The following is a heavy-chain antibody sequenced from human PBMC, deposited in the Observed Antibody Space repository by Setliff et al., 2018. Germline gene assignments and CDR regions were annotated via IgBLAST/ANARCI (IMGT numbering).Heavy chain of an antibody. Sequence: SVKVSCKASGDSFNNYAISWVRQAPGQGLEWMGGIIPMFGTPAYAQKFQDRVTITTDESTSTAYMELSSLRFEDTAVYYCAREGVDTRSSTDYRYYMDVWGKGTTVTVSS. V-gene: IGHV1-69*05. D-gene: IGHD5-18*01. CDR2: IIPMFGTP. CDR3: AREGVDTRSSTDYRYYMDV. J-gene: IGHJ6*03. CDR1: GDSFNNYA.